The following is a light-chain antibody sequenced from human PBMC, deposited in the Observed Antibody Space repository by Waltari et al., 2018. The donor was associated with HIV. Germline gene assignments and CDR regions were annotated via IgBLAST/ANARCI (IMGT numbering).Light chain of an antibody. Sequence: DIVMTQSPLSLPVTPGEPASISCRSSPSLLHRSGYYYLDWYLQKPGQSPQLLIYLGSNRASGVPGRISGSGSGTDFTLKISRVEAEDVGVYYCMQGLQTPTFGQGTQLEIK. CDR3: MQGLQTPT. CDR1: PSLLHRSGYYY. J-gene: IGKJ5*01. V-gene: IGKV2-28*01. CDR2: LGS.